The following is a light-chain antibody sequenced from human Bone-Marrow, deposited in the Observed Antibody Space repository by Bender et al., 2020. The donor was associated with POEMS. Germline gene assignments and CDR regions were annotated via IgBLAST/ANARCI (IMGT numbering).Light chain of an antibody. CDR1: SSDVGNFYL. CDR3: CSYAGSSTLV. J-gene: IGLJ1*01. V-gene: IGLV2-23*01. CDR2: EGS. Sequence: QSALTQPASVSGSPGQSITISCTATSSDVGNFYLVSWYQQYPGKAPKLLIYEGSTRPSGVSNRFSGSQSGNTASLTISGLQAEDEADYFCCSYAGSSTLVFGTGTKVTVL.